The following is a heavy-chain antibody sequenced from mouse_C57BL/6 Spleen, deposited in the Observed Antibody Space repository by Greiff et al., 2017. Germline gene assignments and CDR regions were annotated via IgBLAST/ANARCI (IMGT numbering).Heavy chain of an antibody. D-gene: IGHD1-1*01. Sequence: QVQLQQPGAELVRPGSSVKLSCKASGYTFTSYWMHWVKQRPIQGLEWIGNIDPSDSETHYNQKFKDKATLTVDKSSSTAYMQLSSLTSEDSAVYYCARETTCYAMDYWGQGTSVTVSS. CDR3: ARETTCYAMDY. CDR2: IDPSDSET. V-gene: IGHV1-52*01. CDR1: GYTFTSYW. J-gene: IGHJ4*01.